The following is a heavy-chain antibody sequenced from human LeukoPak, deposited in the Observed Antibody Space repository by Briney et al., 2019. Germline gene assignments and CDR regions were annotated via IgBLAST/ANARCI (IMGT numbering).Heavy chain of an antibody. CDR3: ARGDSSSWYRFDY. D-gene: IGHD6-13*01. Sequence: ASVPVSFKASGYTFTNYYLHWVRQATGQGLDWMGWINPNSGGTNYAQKFQGRVTMTRDTSISTAYMELSRLRSDETAVYYCARGDSSSWYRFDYWGQGSLVTGSS. V-gene: IGHV1-2*02. CDR1: GYTFTNYY. J-gene: IGHJ4*02. CDR2: INPNSGGT.